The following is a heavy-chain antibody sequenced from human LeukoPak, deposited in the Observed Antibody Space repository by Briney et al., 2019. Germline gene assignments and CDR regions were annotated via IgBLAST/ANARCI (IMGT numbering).Heavy chain of an antibody. CDR2: VKSKSDGRTT. J-gene: IGHJ4*02. D-gene: IGHD5-18*01. CDR1: GFTFSNAW. CDR3: TQYTYGFFQY. V-gene: IGHV3-15*01. Sequence: GGSLRLSCAASGFTFSNAWMSWVRQAPGKGLEWVGRVKSKSDGRTTDFAAPVKGRFTISRDDSKNTLDLQMKNLKTEDTAVYYCTQYTYGFFQYWGQGTLVTVSS.